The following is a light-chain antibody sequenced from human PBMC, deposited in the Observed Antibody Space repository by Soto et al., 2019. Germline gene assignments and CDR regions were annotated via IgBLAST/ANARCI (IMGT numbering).Light chain of an antibody. CDR2: DVS. Sequence: QSALTQPASVSGSPGQSSAISCTGTSSDVGGYNYVSWYQQHPGKAPKLMIYDVSARPSGVSNRFSGSKSDNTASLTISGLQAEDEADYYCRSYTSSNTVVFGGGTKLTVL. CDR3: RSYTSSNTVV. J-gene: IGLJ2*01. V-gene: IGLV2-14*01. CDR1: SSDVGGYNY.